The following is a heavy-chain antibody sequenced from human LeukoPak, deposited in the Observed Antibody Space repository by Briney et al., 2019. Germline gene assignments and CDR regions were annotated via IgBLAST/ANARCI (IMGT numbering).Heavy chain of an antibody. CDR2: INHSGST. J-gene: IGHJ4*02. V-gene: IGHV4-34*01. CDR3: ARQTGSGSYYNFDY. D-gene: IGHD3-10*01. CDR1: GGSFSGYY. Sequence: SETLSLTCAVYGGSFSGYYWSWIRQPPGKGLEWIGEINHSGSTNYNPSLKSRVTISVDTSKNQFSPKLSSVTAADTAVYYCARQTGSGSYYNFDYWGQGTLVTVSS.